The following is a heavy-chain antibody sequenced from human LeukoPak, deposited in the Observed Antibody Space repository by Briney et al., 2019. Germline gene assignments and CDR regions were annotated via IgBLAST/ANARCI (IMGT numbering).Heavy chain of an antibody. CDR1: GFTFSNYW. V-gene: IGHV3-74*01. CDR2: IKGDGSHT. J-gene: IGHJ5*01. CDR3: VRDWDHFDFDS. D-gene: IGHD3-9*01. Sequence: GGSLRLSCAASGFTFSNYWMHWVRQAPGKGLVWASRIKGDGSHTIYADSVKGRFTISGDNAKNTLYLQMKSLRAEDTAVYYCVRDWDHFDFDSWGLGTLVTVSS.